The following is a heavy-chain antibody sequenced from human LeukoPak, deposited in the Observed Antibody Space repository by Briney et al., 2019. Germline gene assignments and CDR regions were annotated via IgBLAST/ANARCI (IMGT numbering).Heavy chain of an antibody. J-gene: IGHJ3*02. V-gene: IGHV3-30*18. Sequence: RRSLRLSCAASGFTFSSYGMHWVRQAPGKGLEWVAVISYDGSNKYYADSVKGRFTISRDNSKNTLYLQMNSLRAEDTAVYYCAKEHSSGYYYGPYDAFDIWGQGTMVTVSS. CDR2: ISYDGSNK. CDR1: GFTFSSYG. CDR3: AKEHSSGYYYGPYDAFDI. D-gene: IGHD3-22*01.